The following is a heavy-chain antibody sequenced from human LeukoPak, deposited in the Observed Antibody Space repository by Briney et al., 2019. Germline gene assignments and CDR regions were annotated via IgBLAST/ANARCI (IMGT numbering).Heavy chain of an antibody. CDR2: ISDDNGNT. CDR3: ARGGIAAAGTGHYYYGMDV. CDR1: GYTFTSYG. V-gene: IGHV1-18*01. J-gene: IGHJ6*02. Sequence: ASVKVSCKASGYTFTSYGISWVRQAPGQGLEWMGWISDDNGNTNYAQKLQGRVTMTTDTSTTTAYMELRSLRSDDTAVYYCARGGIAAAGTGHYYYGMDVWGQGTTVTVYS. D-gene: IGHD6-13*01.